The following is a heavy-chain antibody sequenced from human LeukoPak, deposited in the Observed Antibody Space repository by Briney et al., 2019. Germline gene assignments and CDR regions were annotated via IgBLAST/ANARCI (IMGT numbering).Heavy chain of an antibody. Sequence: SVKLSCKASGGTFSSYTISWVPQAPGQGLKSMGRISPILGIANYAQNLQGRVAITSDKSTTTAHMALSRIRSEATAVSYCAGTTFGGVIVIIDYWGQGTLVTVSS. CDR1: GGTFSSYT. V-gene: IGHV1-69*02. J-gene: IGHJ4*02. CDR3: AGTTFGGVIVIIDY. CDR2: ISPILGIA. D-gene: IGHD3-16*02.